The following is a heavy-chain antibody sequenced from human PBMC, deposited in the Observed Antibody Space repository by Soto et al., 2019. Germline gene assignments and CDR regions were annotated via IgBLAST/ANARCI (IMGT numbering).Heavy chain of an antibody. CDR1: GYTFTHFY. Sequence: QVQLVQSGAEVKKPGASVKLSCRTSGYTFTHFYIHWERQAPGQGLEWLSIINPASGSTNYAQDYDGRVTLTMDTSTTTVYIEVRGQRSEGRDSFSFARDLAAAGHWGQRTLVPGSS. CDR2: INPASGST. D-gene: IGHD6-13*01. V-gene: IGHV1-46*03. CDR3: ARDLAAAGH. J-gene: IGHJ4*02.